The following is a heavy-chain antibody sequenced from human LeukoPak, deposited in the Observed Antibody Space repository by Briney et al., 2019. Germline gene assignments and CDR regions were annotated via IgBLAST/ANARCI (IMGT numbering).Heavy chain of an antibody. Sequence: TGGSLRLSCAASGFTFSSYWMSWVRQAPGKGLEWVANIKQDGSEKYYVDSVKGRFTISRDNAKNSLYLQMNSLRAEDTAVYYCARDEARGYSGYGCWGQGTLVTVSS. CDR2: IKQDGSEK. J-gene: IGHJ4*02. D-gene: IGHD5-12*01. CDR3: ARDEARGYSGYGC. CDR1: GFTFSSYW. V-gene: IGHV3-7*01.